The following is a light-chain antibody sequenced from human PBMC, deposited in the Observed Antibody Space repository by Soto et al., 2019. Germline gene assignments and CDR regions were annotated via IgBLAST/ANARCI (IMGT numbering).Light chain of an antibody. CDR3: QQYFTTPRLG. J-gene: IGKJ4*01. CDR2: WAS. Sequence: DILMTQSPDSLAVSLGERATINCRSSESVLYIPTNKNYLAWYQXKPGQPXXLXIYWASTREFGVPDRFSGSGSGTDFTLTISSLQAEDVAVYYCQQYFTTPRLGFGGGTKVDIK. V-gene: IGKV4-1*01. CDR1: ESVLYIPTNKNY.